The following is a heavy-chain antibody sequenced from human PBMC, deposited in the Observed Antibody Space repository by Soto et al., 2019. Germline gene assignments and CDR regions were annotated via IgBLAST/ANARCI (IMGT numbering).Heavy chain of an antibody. CDR1: GFTFSSYW. D-gene: IGHD6-6*01. J-gene: IGHJ6*02. CDR3: AREDSSSSDNYYYYGMDV. V-gene: IGHV3-7*01. CDR2: IKQDGSEK. Sequence: GSLRLSCAASGFTFSSYWMSWVRQAPGKGLEWVANIKQDGSEKYYVDSVKGRFTISRDNAKNSLYLQMNSLRAEDTAVYYCAREDSSSSDNYYYYGMDVWGQGTTVTVSS.